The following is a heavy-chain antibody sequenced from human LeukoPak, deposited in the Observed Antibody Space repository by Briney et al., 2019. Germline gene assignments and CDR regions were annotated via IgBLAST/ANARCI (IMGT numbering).Heavy chain of an antibody. D-gene: IGHD3-10*01. Sequence: GGSLRLSCAASGFTFSSYWMSWVRQAPGKGLEWVAVIWYDGSNKYSADSVKGRFTISRDNSKNTLYLQMNSLRAEDTAVYYCARDPFTMVRGVILFFDYWGQGTLVTVSS. CDR2: IWYDGSNK. CDR1: GFTFSSYW. CDR3: ARDPFTMVRGVILFFDY. V-gene: IGHV3-33*08. J-gene: IGHJ4*02.